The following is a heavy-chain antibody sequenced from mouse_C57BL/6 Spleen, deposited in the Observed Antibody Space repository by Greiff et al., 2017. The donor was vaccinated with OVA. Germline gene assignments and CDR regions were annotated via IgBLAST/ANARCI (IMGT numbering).Heavy chain of an antibody. CDR2: IDPSDSYT. D-gene: IGHD2-4*01. Sequence: QVQLQQPGAELVMPGASVKLSCKASGYTFTSYWMHWVKQRPGQGLEWIGEIDPSDSYTNYNQKFKGKSTLTVDKSSSTAYMQLSSLTSEDSAVYYCATLYDYDWFAYWGQGTLVTVSA. J-gene: IGHJ3*01. CDR1: GYTFTSYW. CDR3: ATLYDYDWFAY. V-gene: IGHV1-69*01.